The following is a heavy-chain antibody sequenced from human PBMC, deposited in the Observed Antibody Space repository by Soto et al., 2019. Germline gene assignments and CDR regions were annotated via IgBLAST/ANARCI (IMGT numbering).Heavy chain of an antibody. Sequence: QVQLVQSGAEVKKPGSSVKVSCKLSGGTFNNYSINWVRQVPGQGLEWMGRVIPILGATYYIQRLQARLTTTADKATNTAYMELSSLRSEDTPVYYCVADYGDSVPKRFDFWGQGTLVTISS. D-gene: IGHD4-17*01. CDR2: VIPILGAT. J-gene: IGHJ4*02. V-gene: IGHV1-69*08. CDR3: VADYGDSVPKRFDF. CDR1: GGTFNNYS.